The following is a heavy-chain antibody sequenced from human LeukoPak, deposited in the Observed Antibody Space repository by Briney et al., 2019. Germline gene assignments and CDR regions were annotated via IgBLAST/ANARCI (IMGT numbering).Heavy chain of an antibody. V-gene: IGHV4-59*02. CDR1: GGSVSSYY. J-gene: IGHJ6*02. D-gene: IGHD1-7*01. CDR2: IYYSGST. CDR3: ARDNWNYGSSMDV. Sequence: PSETPSLTCTVSGGSVSSYYWSWIRQPPGKGLEWIGYIYYSGSTNYNPSLKNRVTISVDTSKNQFSLKLSSVTAADTAVYHCARDNWNYGSSMDVWGQGTTVTVSS.